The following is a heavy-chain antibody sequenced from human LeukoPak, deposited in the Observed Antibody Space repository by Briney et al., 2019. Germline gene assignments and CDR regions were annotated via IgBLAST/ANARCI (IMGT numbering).Heavy chain of an antibody. CDR3: ARDRAEPKDIVVVVAATPAY. D-gene: IGHD2-15*01. J-gene: IGHJ4*02. V-gene: IGHV3-30-3*01. Sequence: GGSLRLSCAASGFTSSSYAMHWVRKAPGKGLEWVAVISYDGSNKYYADSVKGRFTISRDNSKNTLYLQMNSLRAEDTAVYYCARDRAEPKDIVVVVAATPAYWGQGTLVTVSS. CDR2: ISYDGSNK. CDR1: GFTSSSYA.